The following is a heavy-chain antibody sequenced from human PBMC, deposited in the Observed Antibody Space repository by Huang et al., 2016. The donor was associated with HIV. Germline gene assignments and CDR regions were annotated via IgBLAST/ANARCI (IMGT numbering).Heavy chain of an antibody. CDR3: AKRGRGRSGYGYIGYVDA. CDR1: DASFDGYF. D-gene: IGHD5-12*01. Sequence: QVRLNQWGAGLLKPAETLSLTCAVSDASFDGYFWTWIRQSPGQGLEWIGEIHDRTETNFHPSFRLRVRLTVDSSKKLLSLWLRSVTAADTGVYFCAKRGRGRSGYGYIGYVDAWAQGILVTV. CDR2: IHDRTET. J-gene: IGHJ5*02. V-gene: IGHV4-34*01.